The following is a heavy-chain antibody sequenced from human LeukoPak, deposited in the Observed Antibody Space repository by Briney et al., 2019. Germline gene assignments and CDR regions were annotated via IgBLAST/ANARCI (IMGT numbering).Heavy chain of an antibody. J-gene: IGHJ6*02. CDR2: IYYSGST. CDR3: ASSSNDYYYYGMDV. V-gene: IGHV4-59*01. CDR1: GGSISSYY. Sequence: SETLSLTCTVSGGSISSYYWSWIRQPPGKGLEWIGYIYYSGSTNYNPSLKSRVTISVDTSKNQFSLKLGPVTAADTAVYYCASSSNDYYYYGMDVWGQGTTVTVSS.